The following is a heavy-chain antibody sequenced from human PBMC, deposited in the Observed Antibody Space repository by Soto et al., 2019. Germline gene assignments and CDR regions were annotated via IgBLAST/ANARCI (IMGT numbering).Heavy chain of an antibody. CDR3: AREIRGYYYSSGYDFRDY. Sequence: QVQLVESGGGVVQPGRSLRLSCAASGFTFSSYGMHWVRQAPGKGLEWVAVIWYDGSNKYYADSVKGRFTISRDNSKNTLYLQMNSLRAEDTAVYYCAREIRGYYYSSGYDFRDYWGQGTLVTVSS. D-gene: IGHD3-22*01. V-gene: IGHV3-33*01. CDR1: GFTFSSYG. J-gene: IGHJ4*02. CDR2: IWYDGSNK.